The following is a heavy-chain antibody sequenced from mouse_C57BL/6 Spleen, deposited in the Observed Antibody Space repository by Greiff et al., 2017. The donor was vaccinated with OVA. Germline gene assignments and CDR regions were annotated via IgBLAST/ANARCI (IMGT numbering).Heavy chain of an antibody. D-gene: IGHD1-1*01. J-gene: IGHJ1*03. CDR1: GYTFTSYG. CDR3: ARHPTTTDWYFDV. Sequence: QVQLQQSGAELARPGASVKLSCKASGYTFTSYGISWVKQRTGQGLEWIGEIYPRSGNTYYNEKFKGKATLTADKSSSTAYMELRSLTSEDSAVYFCARHPTTTDWYFDVWGTGTTVTVSS. CDR2: IYPRSGNT. V-gene: IGHV1-81*01.